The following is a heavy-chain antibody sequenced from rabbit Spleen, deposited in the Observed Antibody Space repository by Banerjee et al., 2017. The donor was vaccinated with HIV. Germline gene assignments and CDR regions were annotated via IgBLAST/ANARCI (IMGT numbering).Heavy chain of an antibody. CDR3: VRGASSSGYYSL. Sequence: QEQLVESGGGLVQPEGSLKLSCKASGFDFSSYGVSWVRQVPGKGLEWIGYIDPVFGATYYATWVNGRFTISSQNAQNTLYLQLNSLTAADTATYFCVRGASSSGYYSLWGPGTLVTVS. J-gene: IGHJ4*01. V-gene: IGHV1S47*01. D-gene: IGHD1-1*01. CDR2: IDPVFGAT. CDR1: GFDFSSYG.